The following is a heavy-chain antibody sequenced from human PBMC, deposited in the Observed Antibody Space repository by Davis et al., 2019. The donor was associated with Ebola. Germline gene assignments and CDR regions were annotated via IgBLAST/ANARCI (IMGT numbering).Heavy chain of an antibody. CDR3: ARDVGVVPAAMTLDV. Sequence: GSLRLSCEVSGFTFSSNEMTWVRQAPGKGLEWVSYIDSSASTIYYADSVKGRFTISRDNAKNSLYLQMNSLRAEDTAVYYCARDVGVVPAAMTLDVWGPGTTVTVSS. CDR1: GFTFSSNE. D-gene: IGHD2-2*01. V-gene: IGHV3-48*03. J-gene: IGHJ6*02. CDR2: IDSSASTI.